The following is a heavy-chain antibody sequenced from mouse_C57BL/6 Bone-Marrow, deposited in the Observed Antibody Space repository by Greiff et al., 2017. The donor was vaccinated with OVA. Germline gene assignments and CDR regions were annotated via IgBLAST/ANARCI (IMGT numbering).Heavy chain of an antibody. CDR3: ARWYYIDY. CDR2: IYPGSGNN. Sequence: VKLQESGPELVKPGASVKISCKASGYSFTSYYIHWVKQRPGQGLEWIGWIYPGSGNNKYNEKFKGKATLTADTSSSTAYMQLSSLTSEDSAVYYCARWYYIDYWGQGTTLTVSS. CDR1: GYSFTSYY. V-gene: IGHV1-66*01. J-gene: IGHJ2*01. D-gene: IGHD2-12*01.